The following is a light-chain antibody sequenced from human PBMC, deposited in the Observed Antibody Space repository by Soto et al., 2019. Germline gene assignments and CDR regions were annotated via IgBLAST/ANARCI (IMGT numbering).Light chain of an antibody. V-gene: IGKV2-30*02. J-gene: IGKJ1*01. CDR1: QSLIHSDGNTY. CDR3: MPGTHWPWT. Sequence: DVVMTQSTLSLPVTLGQPASISCRSSQSLIHSDGNTYLNWFQQRPGQSPRRLIYKVSDRDSGVPDRFSGSGSGTDFTLKISRVEAEDFGVYYCMPGTHWPWTFGQGTEVEIK. CDR2: KVS.